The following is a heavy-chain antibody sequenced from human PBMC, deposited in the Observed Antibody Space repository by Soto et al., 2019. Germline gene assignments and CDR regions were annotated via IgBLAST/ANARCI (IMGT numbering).Heavy chain of an antibody. CDR1: GFTFSSDA. V-gene: IGHV3-23*01. CDR3: AIYQGALGGGRYNYYYGMDV. J-gene: IGHJ6*02. D-gene: IGHD2-15*01. CDR2: VSGTGGST. Sequence: GGSLRLSCAASGFTFSSDAMSWVRHAQRPGMERVSAVSGTGGSTSYADSAKGRLTIFRVNSKNTQYLQIKSLRAAATAVDYWAIYQGALGGGRYNYYYGMDVWGQGTRVTVSS.